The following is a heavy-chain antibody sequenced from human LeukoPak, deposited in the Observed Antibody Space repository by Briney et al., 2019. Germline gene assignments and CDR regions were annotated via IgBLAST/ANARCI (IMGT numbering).Heavy chain of an antibody. CDR2: MYNNGST. V-gene: IGHV4-39*01. D-gene: IGHD5-24*01. J-gene: IGHJ4*02. CDR3: ARHGRMGTINPSY. CDR1: GGSISSARYY. Sequence: SQTLSLTCTVSGGSISSARYYWGRIPQPPGQDLEWIGRMYNNGSTYYNPSLKKRTTISLDTSRNQFSLKLSSVTAAATAVYYCARHGRMGTINPSYWGQGTLVTVSS.